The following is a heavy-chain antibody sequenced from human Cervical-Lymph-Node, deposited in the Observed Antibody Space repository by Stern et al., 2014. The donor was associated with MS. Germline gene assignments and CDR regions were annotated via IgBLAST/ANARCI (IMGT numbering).Heavy chain of an antibody. J-gene: IGHJ4*02. V-gene: IGHV1-18*01. CDR3: ARDIYCSGGTCYFEFFDY. CDR2: NSTYNGNT. CDR1: GYTFTSYG. D-gene: IGHD2-15*01. Sequence: VQLVESGAEVKKPGASVKVSCRASGYTFTSYGISWVRQAPGQGLEWMGWNSTYNGNTNYAQKFQGRVTMTTDTSTSTAYMELRSLISDDTAVYYCARDIYCSGGTCYFEFFDYWGQGTLVAVS.